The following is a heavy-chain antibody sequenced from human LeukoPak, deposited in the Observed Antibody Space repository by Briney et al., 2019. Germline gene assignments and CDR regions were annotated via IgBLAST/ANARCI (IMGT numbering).Heavy chain of an antibody. D-gene: IGHD1-7*01. J-gene: IGHJ4*02. V-gene: IGHV3-7*01. Sequence: GGSLRLSCAASGFTFSNYWMSWVRQAPGKGLEWVASIKQDGSDNYFVESVKGRFTISRDNAKNSLSLQMNSLRAEDTAMYFCARNGNYAGYWGQGTLVTVSS. CDR3: ARNGNYAGY. CDR1: GFTFSNYW. CDR2: IKQDGSDN.